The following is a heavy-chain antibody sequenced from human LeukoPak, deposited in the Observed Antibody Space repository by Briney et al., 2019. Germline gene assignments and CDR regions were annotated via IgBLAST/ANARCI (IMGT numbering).Heavy chain of an antibody. V-gene: IGHV1-2*02. Sequence: GASVKASCKAAGYTSTGYYMHCVRQAPGQGLEWRGWINPNSGGTNYAQKFQGRVTMTRYTSISTAYMELSRLRSNDTAVYYCARAPFLRGSRLLGYWGQGTLVTVSS. J-gene: IGHJ4*02. CDR2: INPNSGGT. CDR1: GYTSTGYY. CDR3: ARAPFLRGSRLLGY. D-gene: IGHD3-16*01.